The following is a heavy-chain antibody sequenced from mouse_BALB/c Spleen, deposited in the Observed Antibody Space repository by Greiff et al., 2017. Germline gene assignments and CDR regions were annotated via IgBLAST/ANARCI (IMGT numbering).Heavy chain of an antibody. CDR3: TRSRYGSSYWYFDV. V-gene: IGHV1-5*01. J-gene: IGHJ1*01. D-gene: IGHD1-1*01. Sequence: EVQLQESGTVLARPGASVKMSCKASGYTFTSYWMHWVKQRPGQGLEWIGAIYPGNSDTSYNQKFKGKAKLTAVTSTSTAYMELSSLTNEDSAVYYCTRSRYGSSYWYFDVWGAGTTVTVSS. CDR1: GYTFTSYW. CDR2: IYPGNSDT.